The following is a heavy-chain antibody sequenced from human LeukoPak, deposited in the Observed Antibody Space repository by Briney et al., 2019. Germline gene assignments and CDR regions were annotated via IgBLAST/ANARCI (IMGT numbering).Heavy chain of an antibody. CDR3: AREGYYDSSGGDYYYGMDV. D-gene: IGHD3-22*01. V-gene: IGHV3-48*04. CDR2: ISSSSSTI. CDR1: GFTFSSYS. J-gene: IGHJ6*02. Sequence: GGSLRLSCAASGFTFSSYSMNWVRQAPGKGLEWVSYISSSSSTIYYADSVKGRFTISRDNAKNSLYLQMNSLRAEDTAVYYCAREGYYDSSGGDYYYGMDVWGQGTTVTVSS.